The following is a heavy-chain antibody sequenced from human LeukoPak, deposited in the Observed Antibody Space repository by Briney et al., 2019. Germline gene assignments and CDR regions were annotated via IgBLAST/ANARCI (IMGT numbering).Heavy chain of an antibody. V-gene: IGHV1-8*01. J-gene: IGHJ4*02. CDR2: MNPNSGNT. CDR3: ARGRIHYGSGSYGVY. Sequence: GASVKFSCKASGYTFTSYDINWVRQATGQGLEWMGWMNPNSGNTGYAQKFQGRVTMTRNTSISTAYMELSSLRSEDTAVYYCARGRIHYGSGSYGVYWGQGTLVTASS. CDR1: GYTFTSYD. D-gene: IGHD3-10*01.